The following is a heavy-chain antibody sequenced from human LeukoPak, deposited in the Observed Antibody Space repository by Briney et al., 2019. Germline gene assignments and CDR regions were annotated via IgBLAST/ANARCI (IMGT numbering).Heavy chain of an antibody. J-gene: IGHJ5*02. CDR3: VAQPSGSWENWFDP. CDR1: GFTFSNYW. Sequence: GGSLRLSCAASGFTFSNYWIHWVRQAPGKGLVWVSRTNRDGSATNYADSVKGRLTMSRDNAKNTLYLQMNSLRVEDTAVYYCVAQPSGSWENWFDPWGQGTLVSVSS. V-gene: IGHV3-74*01. D-gene: IGHD1-26*01. CDR2: TNRDGSAT.